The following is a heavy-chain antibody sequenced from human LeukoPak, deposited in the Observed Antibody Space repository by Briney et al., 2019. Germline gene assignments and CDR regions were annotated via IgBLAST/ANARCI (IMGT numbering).Heavy chain of an antibody. J-gene: IGHJ5*02. CDR3: ARAPVTPNWFDP. CDR1: GGSISSYY. V-gene: IGHV4-59*01. CDR2: IYYSGST. Sequence: SETLSLTCTVSGGSISSYYWSWIRQSPGKGLEWIGYIYYSGSTNYNPSLKSRVTISVDTSKNQFSLKLSSVTAADTAVYYCARAPVTPNWFDPWGQGTLVTVSS. D-gene: IGHD4-17*01.